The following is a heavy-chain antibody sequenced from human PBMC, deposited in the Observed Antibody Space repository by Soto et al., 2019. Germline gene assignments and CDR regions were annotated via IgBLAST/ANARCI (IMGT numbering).Heavy chain of an antibody. CDR2: ISGSGGST. D-gene: IGHD3-22*01. CDR1: GFPFSSYA. J-gene: IGHJ4*02. Sequence: VGSLRHSCAASGFPFSSYAMSWVRQAPGKGLEWVSAISGSGGSTYYADSVKGRFTISRDNSKNTLYLQMNSLRAEDTAVYYCAKVARYYDSSGYYFDYWGQGTLVTVSS. CDR3: AKVARYYDSSGYYFDY. V-gene: IGHV3-23*01.